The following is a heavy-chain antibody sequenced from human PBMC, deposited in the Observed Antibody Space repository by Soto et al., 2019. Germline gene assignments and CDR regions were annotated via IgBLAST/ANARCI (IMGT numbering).Heavy chain of an antibody. D-gene: IGHD6-19*01. CDR2: ISYDGSNK. Sequence: QVQLVESGGGVVQPGRSLRLSCAASGFTFSNYAIHWVRQAPSKGLEWVAAISYDGSNKYYADSVKGRFTISRDNSKSTLYLQVNSLRADDTAVYYCARGTSSGWYYFDYWGQGTLVTVSS. J-gene: IGHJ4*02. CDR3: ARGTSSGWYYFDY. V-gene: IGHV3-30-3*01. CDR1: GFTFSNYA.